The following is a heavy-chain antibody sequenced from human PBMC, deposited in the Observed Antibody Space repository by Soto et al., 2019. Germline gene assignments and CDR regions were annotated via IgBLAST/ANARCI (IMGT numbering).Heavy chain of an antibody. J-gene: IGHJ4*02. CDR3: AHSYSIGYSSGGSCYGPLEY. D-gene: IGHD2-15*01. CDR2: IYWDDDK. Sequence: QITLKESGPTLVKPTQTLTLTCTFSGFSLSTSGVGVGWIRQPPGKALEWLALIYWDDDKRYSPSLNSRLTITKDTSKNRVVLTMTTMDPVDTATYYCAHSYSIGYSSGGSCYGPLEYWGQGTLVTVSS. CDR1: GFSLSTSGVG. V-gene: IGHV2-5*02.